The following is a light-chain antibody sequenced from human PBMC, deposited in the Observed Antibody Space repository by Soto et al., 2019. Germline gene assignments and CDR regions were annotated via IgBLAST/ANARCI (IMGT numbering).Light chain of an antibody. V-gene: IGLV2-8*01. CDR3: SSYAGTNNFV. J-gene: IGLJ1*01. CDR1: SSDVGGYNY. CDR2: EVT. Sequence: QSVLTQPPSASGSPGQSVTISCTGTSSDVGGYNYVSWYQQHPGTAPKLMIYEVTKRPSGVPDRFSGSKSGHTASLTVSGLQAEDEADYYCSSYAGTNNFVFGTGPKVTVL.